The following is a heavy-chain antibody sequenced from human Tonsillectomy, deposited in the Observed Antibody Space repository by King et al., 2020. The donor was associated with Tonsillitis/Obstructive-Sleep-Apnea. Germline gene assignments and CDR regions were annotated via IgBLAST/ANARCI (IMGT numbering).Heavy chain of an antibody. Sequence: VQLQQWGAGLLKPSETLSLTCAVYGGSFSGYYWSWIRQPPGKGLEWIGEINHSGSTNYNPSLKSRVTISVDTSKNQFSLKLSSVTAADTAGYYCARESTAYYDFWSGFWFDPWGQGTLVTVSS. V-gene: IGHV4-34*01. CDR1: GGSFSGYY. CDR2: INHSGST. D-gene: IGHD3-3*01. CDR3: ARESTAYYDFWSGFWFDP. J-gene: IGHJ5*02.